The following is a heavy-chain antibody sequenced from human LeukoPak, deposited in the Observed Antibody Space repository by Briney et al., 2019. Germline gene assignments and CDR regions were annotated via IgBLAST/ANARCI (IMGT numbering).Heavy chain of an antibody. CDR1: GGSISSYY. J-gene: IGHJ5*02. D-gene: IGHD3-10*01. CDR3: ARHRYGSGSYYKSWFHP. V-gene: IGHV4-4*07. Sequence: SETLSLTCTVSGGSISSYYWSWIRQPAGKGLEWIGRIYTSGSTNYNPSLKSRVTMSVDTSKNQFSLRLRSVTAADTAVYYCARHRYGSGSYYKSWFHPWGQGTLVTVSS. CDR2: IYTSGST.